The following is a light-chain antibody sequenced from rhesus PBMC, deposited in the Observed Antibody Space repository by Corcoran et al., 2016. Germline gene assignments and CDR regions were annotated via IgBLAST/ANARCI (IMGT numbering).Light chain of an antibody. CDR2: VAS. Sequence: DIQMTQSPSSLSASVGDKVTITCRASQGISRWLAWYQQKPGTAPDLLIYVASSLQSGVPSRFSGIGSGTDYTLTISSLQPKDFATYYCQQGYSPPYSFGQGAKVEIK. V-gene: IGKV1-18*01. CDR3: QQGYSPPYS. J-gene: IGKJ2*01. CDR1: QGISRW.